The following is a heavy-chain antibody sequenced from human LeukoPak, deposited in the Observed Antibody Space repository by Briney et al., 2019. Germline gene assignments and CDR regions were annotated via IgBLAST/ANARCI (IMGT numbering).Heavy chain of an antibody. CDR3: ARAHYFGSGSFYSGYYYDMDV. D-gene: IGHD3-10*01. V-gene: IGHV1-18*01. CDR1: GYTFTTYG. J-gene: IGHJ6*02. Sequence: ASVKVSCKASGYTFTTYGLTWVRQAPGQGLEWMGWISGYNDNTNNAQKLQGRVTMTTDTSTSTAYMELRSLRSDDTAVYYCARAHYFGSGSFYSGYYYDMDVWGQGTTVTVSS. CDR2: ISGYNDNT.